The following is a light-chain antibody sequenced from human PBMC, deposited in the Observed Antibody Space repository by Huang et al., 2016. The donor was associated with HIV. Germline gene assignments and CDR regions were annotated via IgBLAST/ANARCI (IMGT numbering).Light chain of an antibody. CDR1: QSVSST. J-gene: IGKJ1*01. CDR3: QQYNNWPRT. CDR2: AAS. V-gene: IGKV3-15*01. Sequence: EIVMTQSPATLAVSPGERATRSCRASQSVSSTLAWYQQKPGQAPRLLIYAASTSATGIPARFSGSGSGTEFTLTISSLQSEDFAVYYCQQYNNWPRTFGQGTKVEIK.